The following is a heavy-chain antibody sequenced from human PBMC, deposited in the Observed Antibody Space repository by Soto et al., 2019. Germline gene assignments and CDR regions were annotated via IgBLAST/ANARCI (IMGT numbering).Heavy chain of an antibody. CDR2: IYSGGST. CDR3: ARALLPHDAFDI. J-gene: IGHJ3*02. V-gene: IGHV3-66*01. CDR1: GFTVSSNY. Sequence: EVQLVESGGGLVQPGGSLRLSCAASGFTVSSNYMSWVRQAPGKGLEWVSVIYSGGSTYYADSVKGRFTISRDNSKNTLYLQMNSQRAEDTAVYYCARALLPHDAFDIWGQGTMVTVSS.